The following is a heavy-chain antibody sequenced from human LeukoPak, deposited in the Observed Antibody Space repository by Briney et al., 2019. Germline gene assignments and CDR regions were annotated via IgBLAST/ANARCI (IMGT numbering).Heavy chain of an antibody. CDR2: ISTSSLNTI. V-gene: IGHV3-48*04. Sequence: GVPLRLSCAASGFTFSSFGMNWVRQAPGKGLEWISYISTSSLNTIHYADSVKGRFTISRDNAKNSLFLQMNSLRAEDTAVYYCARSLSTDFDYWGQGILVTVSS. CDR1: GFTFSSFG. J-gene: IGHJ4*02. D-gene: IGHD5/OR15-5a*01. CDR3: ARSLSTDFDY.